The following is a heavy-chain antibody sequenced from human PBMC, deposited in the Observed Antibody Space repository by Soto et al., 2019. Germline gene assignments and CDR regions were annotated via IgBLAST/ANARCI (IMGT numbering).Heavy chain of an antibody. CDR1: GFTFSNYW. V-gene: IGHV3-74*01. D-gene: IGHD2-2*01. Sequence: EVQLVESGGGSVQPGGSLRLSCAASGFTFSNYWMHWVRQATGKGLVWVSRINSDGSSTTYVGSVKGRFTISRDNAKHTLYLQMNSLGAEDTAVYLCARRGIIDPAAIVLDYWGQGTLVTVSS. J-gene: IGHJ4*02. CDR2: INSDGSST. CDR3: ARRGIIDPAAIVLDY.